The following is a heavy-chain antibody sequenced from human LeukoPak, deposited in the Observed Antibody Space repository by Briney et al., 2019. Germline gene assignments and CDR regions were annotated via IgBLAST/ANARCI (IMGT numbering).Heavy chain of an antibody. Sequence: GSLRLSCAASGFTFSSYAMSWVRQAPGEGLEWVSAISASAGTTAYADSVKGRFTISRDNAKNTLYLQMSSLRAEDTAVYYCAKATSSGYYRSSDYWGQGTLVTVSS. CDR3: AKATSSGYYRSSDY. CDR1: GFTFSSYA. CDR2: ISASAGTT. D-gene: IGHD3-22*01. V-gene: IGHV3-23*01. J-gene: IGHJ4*02.